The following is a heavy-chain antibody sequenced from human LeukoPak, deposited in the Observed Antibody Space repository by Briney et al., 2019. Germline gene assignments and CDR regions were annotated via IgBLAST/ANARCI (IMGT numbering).Heavy chain of an antibody. CDR1: GYSFTSYW. V-gene: IGHV5-51*01. J-gene: IGHJ4*02. CDR2: IYPGDSDT. Sequence: GESLQISCKDSGYSFTSYWIGWVRQMPGKGLEWMGIIYPGDSDTRYSPSFQGQVTISADKSISTAYVQWSSLKASDTAMYYCASTNYYDSSFPNWGQGTLVTVSS. CDR3: ASTNYYDSSFPN. D-gene: IGHD3-22*01.